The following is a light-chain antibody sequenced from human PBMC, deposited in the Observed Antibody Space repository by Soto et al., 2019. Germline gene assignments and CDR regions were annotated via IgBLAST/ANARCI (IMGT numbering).Light chain of an antibody. CDR2: GNT. CDR1: TSNIGADYD. CDR3: QSNDNSVPALYV. V-gene: IGLV1-40*01. J-gene: IGLJ1*01. Sequence: QSVLTQPPSVSGAPGQRVTISCTGSTSNIGADYDVHWYQHLPGTAPKLLIFGNTIRPSGVPDRFSGSRSGTSASLAITGLQADDEADYYCQSNDNSVPALYVFGTGTKVTVL.